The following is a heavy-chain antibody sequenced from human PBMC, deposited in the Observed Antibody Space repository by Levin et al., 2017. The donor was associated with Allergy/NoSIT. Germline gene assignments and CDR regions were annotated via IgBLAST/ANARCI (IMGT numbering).Heavy chain of an antibody. CDR2: IYYSGST. J-gene: IGHJ4*02. D-gene: IGHD5-12*01. V-gene: IGHV4-31*03. CDR1: GGSISSGGYY. CDR3: AREWDSSGYALDY. Sequence: SETLSLTCTVSGGSISSGGYYWSWIRQHPGKGLEWIGYIYYSGSTYYNPSLKSRVTISVDTSKNQFSLKLSSVTAADTAVYYCAREWDSSGYALDYWGQGTLVTVSS.